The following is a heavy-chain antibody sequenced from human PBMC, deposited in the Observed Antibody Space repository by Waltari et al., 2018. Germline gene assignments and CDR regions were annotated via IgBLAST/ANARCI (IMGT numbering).Heavy chain of an antibody. Sequence: QVQLVQSGAAVTKPGASLKVSCKASGYNFTTSTMQWVRQAPGQRPEWMGWIIGGSGDTQYSKKFEGRITITRDTSASIAYLELSSLRSEDTAVYFCGREAREGRAPMAYFDYWGQGTLVTVSS. D-gene: IGHD3-10*01. CDR2: IIGGSGDT. CDR1: GYNFTTST. CDR3: GREAREGRAPMAYFDY. J-gene: IGHJ4*02. V-gene: IGHV1-3*01.